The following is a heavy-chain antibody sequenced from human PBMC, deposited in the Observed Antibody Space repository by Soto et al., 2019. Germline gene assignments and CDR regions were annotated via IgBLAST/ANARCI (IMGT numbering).Heavy chain of an antibody. CDR1: GFTFSSYG. CDR2: ISYDGSNK. J-gene: IGHJ4*02. CDR3: AKDLGRLRYFDWFSVPYFDY. V-gene: IGHV3-30*18. Sequence: GGSLRLSCAASGFTFSSYGMHWVRQAPGKGLEWVAVISYDGSNKYYADSVKGRFTISRDNSKNTLYLQMNSLRAEDTAVYYCAKDLGRLRYFDWFSVPYFDYWGQGTLVTVSS. D-gene: IGHD3-9*01.